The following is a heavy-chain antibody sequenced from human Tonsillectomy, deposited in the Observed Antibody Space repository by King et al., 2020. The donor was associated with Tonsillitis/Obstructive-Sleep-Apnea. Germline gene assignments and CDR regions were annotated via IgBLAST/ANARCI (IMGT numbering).Heavy chain of an antibody. CDR1: GFTFSDYY. Sequence: VQMVESGGGLVKPGGSLRLSCAASGFTFSDYYMSWIRQAPGKGLEWVSYISSSSSYTNYADSVKGRFTISRDNAKNSLYLQMNSLRAEDTAVYYCARSGGNLVGAIYYYMDVWGKGTTVTVSS. CDR2: ISSSSSYT. CDR3: ARSGGNLVGAIYYYMDV. V-gene: IGHV3-11*05. J-gene: IGHJ6*03. D-gene: IGHD1-26*01.